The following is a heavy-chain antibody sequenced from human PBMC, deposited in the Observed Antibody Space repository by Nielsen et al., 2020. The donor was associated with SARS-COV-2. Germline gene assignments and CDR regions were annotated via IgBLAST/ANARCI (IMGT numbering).Heavy chain of an antibody. D-gene: IGHD3-9*01. J-gene: IGHJ4*02. CDR2: ISSGGSKK. Sequence: GGSLRLSCAASGFTFSSYWMSWVRQAPGKGLEWVALISSGGSKKYYRNSVKGRFTFSRDNSKNILLLQMNDLRTEDTATYYCARGRRDYHMLTGDFDSWGQGTLVTVSS. V-gene: IGHV3-30*03. CDR3: ARGRRDYHMLTGDFDS. CDR1: GFTFSSYW.